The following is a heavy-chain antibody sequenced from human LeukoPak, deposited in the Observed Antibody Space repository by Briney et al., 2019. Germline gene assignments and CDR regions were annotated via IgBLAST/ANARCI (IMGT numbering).Heavy chain of an antibody. J-gene: IGHJ6*02. D-gene: IGHD2-2*03. CDR2: ISYDGSQK. V-gene: IGHV3-33*08. CDR3: AREVDIVVVPAPYGMDV. Sequence: GGSLRLSCAASGFIFNTFDMYWVRQAPGKGLEWVAIISYDGSQKYYADSVRGRFTISRDNAKNSLYLQMNSLRAEDTAVYYCAREVDIVVVPAPYGMDVWGQGTTVTVSS. CDR1: GFIFNTFD.